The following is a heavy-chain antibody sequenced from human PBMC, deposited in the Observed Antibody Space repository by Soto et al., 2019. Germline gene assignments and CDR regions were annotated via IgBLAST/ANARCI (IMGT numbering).Heavy chain of an antibody. V-gene: IGHV3-23*01. Sequence: GGSLRLSCSGSGFSFAHFAMTWFRQAPGKGLEWVSCLSDSGISIYYADSVKGRFTITRDSSKNTLYLHMSSRRAEDTGVYYYAKSQTYSTFWYYFERLGQGTPAPVTS. J-gene: IGHJ4*02. CDR3: AKSQTYSTFWYYFER. CDR2: LSDSGISI. D-gene: IGHD6-13*01. CDR1: GFSFAHFA.